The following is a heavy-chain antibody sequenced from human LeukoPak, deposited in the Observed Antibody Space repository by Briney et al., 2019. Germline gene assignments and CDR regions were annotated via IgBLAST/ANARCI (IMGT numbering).Heavy chain of an antibody. CDR2: IYHSGST. CDR3: ARADIVGPFDY. J-gene: IGHJ4*02. Sequence: SQTLSLTCTVSGGSISSGGYYWSWIRQPPGKGLEWIGYIYHSGSTYYNPSLKSRVTISVDRSKNQFSLKLSSVTAADTAVYYCARADIVGPFDYWGQGTLVTVSS. V-gene: IGHV4-30-2*01. D-gene: IGHD1-26*01. CDR1: GGSISSGGYY.